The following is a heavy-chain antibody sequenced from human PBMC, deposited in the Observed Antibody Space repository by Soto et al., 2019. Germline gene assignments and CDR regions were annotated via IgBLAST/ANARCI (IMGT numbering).Heavy chain of an antibody. CDR2: ISGSGGST. J-gene: IGHJ4*02. CDR3: AKEAIVVVSMSYFDY. V-gene: IGHV3-23*01. CDR1: GFTFSSYA. Sequence: EVQLLESGGGLVQPGGSLRLSCAASGFTFSSYAMSWVRQAPGKGLEWVSAISGSGGSTYYADSVKGRFAISRDTSKNTMYLNMNSVRAEDSAVYYCAKEAIVVVSMSYFDYWGQGPLVTVSS. D-gene: IGHD2-21*01.